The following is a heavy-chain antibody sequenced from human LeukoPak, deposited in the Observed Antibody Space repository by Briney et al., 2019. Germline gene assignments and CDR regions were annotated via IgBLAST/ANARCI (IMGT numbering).Heavy chain of an antibody. Sequence: SETLSLTCAVYGGSFSGYYWSWIRQPPGKGLEWIGEINHSGSTNYNPSLKSRVTISVDTSKNQFSLKLSTVTAADTAVYYCARHYGHTRGWFDPWGQGTLVTVSS. CDR1: GGSFSGYY. J-gene: IGHJ5*02. D-gene: IGHD4-17*01. CDR2: INHSGST. V-gene: IGHV4-34*01. CDR3: ARHYGHTRGWFDP.